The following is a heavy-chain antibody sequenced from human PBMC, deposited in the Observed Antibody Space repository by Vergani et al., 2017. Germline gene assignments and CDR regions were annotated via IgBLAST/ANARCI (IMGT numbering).Heavy chain of an antibody. D-gene: IGHD1-20*01. CDR3: ARAYRRYDWFDY. Sequence: EVQLVESGGGLVQPGGSLRLSCAASGFTFSSYSMNWVRQAPGKGLEWVSGISASGAPTYYADSVKGRVTISRDNSKNTLYLQMNSLRVEDTAVYYCARAYRRYDWFDYWGQRTLVTVSS. CDR1: GFTFSSYS. J-gene: IGHJ4*01. V-gene: IGHV3-23*04. CDR2: ISASGAPT.